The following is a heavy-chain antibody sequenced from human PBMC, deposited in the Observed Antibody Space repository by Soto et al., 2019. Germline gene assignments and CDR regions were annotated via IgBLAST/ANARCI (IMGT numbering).Heavy chain of an antibody. Sequence: SETLSLTCTVSGASITQYYWNWIRQSPGKGLEWIGYVYTSGSTNYNPSLTSRVTISVDTSKNQFSLKLSSVTAADTAVYYCARGSTGYSSSWYRYWGQGTLVTVSS. J-gene: IGHJ4*02. CDR1: GASITQYY. CDR3: ARGSTGYSSSWYRY. V-gene: IGHV4-4*08. D-gene: IGHD6-13*01. CDR2: VYTSGST.